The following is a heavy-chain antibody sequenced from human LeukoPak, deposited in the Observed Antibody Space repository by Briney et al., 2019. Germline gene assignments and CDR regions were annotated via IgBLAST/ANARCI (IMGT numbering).Heavy chain of an antibody. J-gene: IGHJ5*02. CDR2: FSGSGGST. Sequence: GGSLRLSCAASGFTFSSYAMSWVRQAPGKGLEWVSAFSGSGGSTYYADSVKGRFTISRDNSKNTLYLQMNSLRAEDTAVYYCAKDRRYSGLQWGWFDPWGQGTLVTVSS. V-gene: IGHV3-23*01. D-gene: IGHD1-26*01. CDR3: AKDRRYSGLQWGWFDP. CDR1: GFTFSSYA.